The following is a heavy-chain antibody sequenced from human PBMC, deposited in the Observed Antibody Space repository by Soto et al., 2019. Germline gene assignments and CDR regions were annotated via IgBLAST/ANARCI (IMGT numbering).Heavy chain of an antibody. D-gene: IGHD3-16*01. CDR3: AKDRRAGGNSAFYFDF. Sequence: LRLSCAASGFKCSNYAMSWVRQAQGKGLEWVSLISATGGGTYYADSVKGRFTISRDNSHNTLYLQVHSLTAEDTAVYYCAKDRRAGGNSAFYFDFWGQGAQVTVSS. V-gene: IGHV3-23*01. CDR2: ISATGGGT. J-gene: IGHJ4*02. CDR1: GFKCSNYA.